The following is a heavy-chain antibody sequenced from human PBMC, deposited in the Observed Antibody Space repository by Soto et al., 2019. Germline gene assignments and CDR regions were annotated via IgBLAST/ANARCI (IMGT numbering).Heavy chain of an antibody. CDR3: ARPRMATIVSAFDY. CDR1: GGTFSSYA. V-gene: IGHV1-69*01. Sequence: QVQLVQSGAEVKKPGSSVKVSCKASGGTFSSYAISWVRQAPRPGLEWMGGIIPIFGTANYAEKFQGSVTITADESTSTAYMELSSLRSEDTAVYYCARPRMATIVSAFDYWGKGTLVTVSS. D-gene: IGHD5-12*01. CDR2: IIPIFGTA. J-gene: IGHJ4*02.